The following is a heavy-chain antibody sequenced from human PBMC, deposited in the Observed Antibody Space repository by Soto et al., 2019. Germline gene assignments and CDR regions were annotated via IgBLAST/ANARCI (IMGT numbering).Heavy chain of an antibody. D-gene: IGHD2-21*02. Sequence: EVQLVESGGGLVQPGGSLKLSCAASGFTFSDSAMHWVRQASGKGLEWVGRIRSKTNVYATRYAAWVKGRFTISRDDSMNTAYLQMNNVKAEDTAVYYCTRPDSASYCGGDCYLYILFDSLGQGALVTVSS. CDR3: TRPDSASYCGGDCYLYILFDS. CDR1: GFTFSDSA. V-gene: IGHV3-73*02. J-gene: IGHJ5*01. CDR2: IRSKTNVYAT.